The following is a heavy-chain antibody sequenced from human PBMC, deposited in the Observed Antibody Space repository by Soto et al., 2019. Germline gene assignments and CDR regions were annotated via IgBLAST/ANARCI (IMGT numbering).Heavy chain of an antibody. V-gene: IGHV4-39*01. CDR1: GGSISSSSYY. D-gene: IGHD4-17*01. Sequence: QLQLQESGPGLVKPSETLSLTCTVSGGSISSSSYYWGWIRQPPGKGLEWIGSIYYSGSTYYNPSLKSRVTISVDTSKNQFSLKLRSVTAADTAVYYCARFDYGDYFDYWGQGTLVTVSS. CDR2: IYYSGST. J-gene: IGHJ4*02. CDR3: ARFDYGDYFDY.